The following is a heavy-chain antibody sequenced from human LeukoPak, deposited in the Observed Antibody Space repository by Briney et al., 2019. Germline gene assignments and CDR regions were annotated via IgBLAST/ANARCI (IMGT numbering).Heavy chain of an antibody. CDR2: ISNSGST. D-gene: IGHD3-22*01. Sequence: SETLSLTCTVSGGSIITYYWSWIRQPPGKGLEWIGYISNSGSTNYNPSLKSRVTISIDTSKNQFSLKLSSVTAADTAVYYCARGYYDSSAFYEDAFDIWGQGTMVTVSP. CDR3: ARGYYDSSAFYEDAFDI. J-gene: IGHJ3*02. CDR1: GGSIITYY. V-gene: IGHV4-59*01.